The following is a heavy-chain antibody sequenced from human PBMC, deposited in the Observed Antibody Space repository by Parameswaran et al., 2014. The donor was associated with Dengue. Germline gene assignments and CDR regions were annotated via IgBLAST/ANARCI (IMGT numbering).Heavy chain of an antibody. CDR3: AKDPGRKYNWFDP. D-gene: IGHD1-14*01. CDR2: ISYDGSNK. J-gene: IGHJ5*02. V-gene: IGHV3-30*18. Sequence: QPPGKGLEWVAVISYDGSNKYYADSVKGRFTISRDNSKNTLYLQMNSLRAEDTAVYYCAKDPGRKYNWFDPWGQGTLVTVSS.